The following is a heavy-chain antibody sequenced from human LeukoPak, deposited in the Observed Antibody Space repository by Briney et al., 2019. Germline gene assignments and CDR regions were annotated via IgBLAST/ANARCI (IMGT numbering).Heavy chain of an antibody. CDR3: ASGTRNYYDSSGPFDY. CDR2: IWYDGSNK. V-gene: IGHV3-33*01. Sequence: GGSLRLSCAASGFSLSNYGVPWVRQAPGKGLEWVTVIWYDGSNKYYADSVKGRFTISRDNSKNTLYLQMNSLRAEDTAVYYCASGTRNYYDSSGPFDYWGQGTLVTVSS. CDR1: GFSLSNYG. J-gene: IGHJ4*02. D-gene: IGHD3-22*01.